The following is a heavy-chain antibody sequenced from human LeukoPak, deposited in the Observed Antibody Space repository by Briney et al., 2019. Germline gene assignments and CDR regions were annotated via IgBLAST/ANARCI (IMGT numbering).Heavy chain of an antibody. D-gene: IGHD3-10*01. V-gene: IGHV3-48*02. CDR3: AREGYYGAFDI. Sequence: HPRGSLRLSCAAAGFTFGDYSVSWVRPAPGGGREWVSSIGANSAIYYANCVKGRFTISRDNAKDSLSRQMNSLRDDDTAVYYCAREGYYGAFDIWGQGTMVTVSS. CDR1: GFTFGDYS. J-gene: IGHJ3*02. CDR2: IGANSAI.